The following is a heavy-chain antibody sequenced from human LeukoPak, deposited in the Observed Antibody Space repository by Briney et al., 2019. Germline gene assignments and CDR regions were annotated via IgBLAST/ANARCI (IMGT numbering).Heavy chain of an antibody. Sequence: PGGALRLSWAASGFTFSSYAMSWVRQAPGKGLEGVSAISGSGGSTYYADSVKGRFTISRDNAKNTRYLQMHSLRAEDTAVYYCATDLWELLRPLDSWGQGTLVTVSS. CDR3: ATDLWELLRPLDS. CDR2: ISGSGGST. D-gene: IGHD1-26*01. V-gene: IGHV3-23*01. CDR1: GFTFSSYA. J-gene: IGHJ4*02.